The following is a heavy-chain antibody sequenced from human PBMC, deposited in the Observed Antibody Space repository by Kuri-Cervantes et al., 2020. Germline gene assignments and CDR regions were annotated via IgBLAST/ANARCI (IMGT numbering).Heavy chain of an antibody. CDR1: VYTFTSYD. CDR2: ICAYNGDT. J-gene: IGHJ4*02. D-gene: IGHD6-19*01. CDR3: ASAADEAVAVY. V-gene: IGHV1-8*02. Sequence: ASVKVSCKASVYTFTSYDINWVRQATGQGLEWMGWICAYNGDTNYVQKFQGRVTMTRNTSISTAYMELGSLRSEDTAVYYCASAADEAVAVYWGQGTLVTDSS.